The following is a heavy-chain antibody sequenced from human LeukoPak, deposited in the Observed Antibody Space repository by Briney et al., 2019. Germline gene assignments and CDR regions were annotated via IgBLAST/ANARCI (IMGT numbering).Heavy chain of an antibody. J-gene: IGHJ4*02. CDR2: IYHSGTT. V-gene: IGHV4-31*03. CDR3: ARAVDYRNYFDY. Sequence: SQTRSFTCTVSGASMTRGGYYRSWVRQHPGKGLAWIGFIYHSGTTFYNPSLEGRAAISVDTSQNQVSLKLTSVTAADTAVYYCARAVDYRNYFDYWGQGTLVTVSS. CDR1: GASMTRGGYY. D-gene: IGHD4-11*01.